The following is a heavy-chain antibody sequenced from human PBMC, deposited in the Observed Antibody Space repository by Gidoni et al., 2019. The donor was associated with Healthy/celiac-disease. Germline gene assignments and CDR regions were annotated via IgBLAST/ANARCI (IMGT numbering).Heavy chain of an antibody. D-gene: IGHD3-22*01. CDR1: GFTFSGSA. V-gene: IGHV3-73*02. CDR3: TRHRYYYDSSGYYHDAFDI. Sequence: EVQLVESGGGLVQPGGSLKLSCAASGFTFSGSAMHWVRQASGKGLELVGRIRSKANSYATAYAASVKGRFTISRDDSKNTAYLQMNSLKTEDTAVYYCTRHRYYYDSSGYYHDAFDIWGQGTMVTVSS. CDR2: IRSKANSYAT. J-gene: IGHJ3*02.